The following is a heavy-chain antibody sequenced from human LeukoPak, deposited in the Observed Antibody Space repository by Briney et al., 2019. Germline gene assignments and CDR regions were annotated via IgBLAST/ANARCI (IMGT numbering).Heavy chain of an antibody. D-gene: IGHD6-13*01. CDR2: LYYSGST. V-gene: IGHV4-59*01. Sequence: PSETLSLTCTVSGDSIRSYYWSWIRQPPGKGLEWIGYLYYSGSTNYNPSLKSRVTISVDTSKNQFSLKLSSVTAADTAVYYCARHGVAAAVDAWYFDLRGRGTLVTVSS. CDR1: GDSIRSYY. J-gene: IGHJ2*01. CDR3: ARHGVAAAVDAWYFDL.